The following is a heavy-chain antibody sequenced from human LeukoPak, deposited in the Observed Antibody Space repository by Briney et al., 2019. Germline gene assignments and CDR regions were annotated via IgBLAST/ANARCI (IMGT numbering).Heavy chain of an antibody. V-gene: IGHV5-51*01. CDR3: ARLTYDSSGYYRYLDY. Sequence: GESLKISCKGSGYSFTSYWIGWVRQMPGKGLEWMGIIYPGDSDTRYSPSFQGQVTVSADKSISTAYLQWSSLKASDTAMYYCARLTYDSSGYYRYLDYWGQGTLVTVSS. CDR1: GYSFTSYW. J-gene: IGHJ4*02. D-gene: IGHD3-22*01. CDR2: IYPGDSDT.